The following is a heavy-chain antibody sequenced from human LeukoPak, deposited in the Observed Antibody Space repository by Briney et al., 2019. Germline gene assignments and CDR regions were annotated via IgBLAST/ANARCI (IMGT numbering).Heavy chain of an antibody. CDR2: IIPILGIA. Sequence: GASVKVSCKASGGTFSSYAISWVRQAPGQGLEWMGRIIPILGIANYAQKFQGRVTITADKSTSTAYMELRSLRSDDTAVYYCARVGMTTVTTSRGQGFDYWGQGTLVTVSS. V-gene: IGHV1-69*04. CDR1: GGTFSSYA. CDR3: ARVGMTTVTTSRGQGFDY. J-gene: IGHJ4*02. D-gene: IGHD4-11*01.